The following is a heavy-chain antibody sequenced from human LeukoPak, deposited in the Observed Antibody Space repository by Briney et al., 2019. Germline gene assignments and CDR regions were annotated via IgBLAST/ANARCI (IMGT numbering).Heavy chain of an antibody. CDR2: IYHSGSS. CDR3: ARGDHYSSHRFDC. D-gene: IGHD6-13*01. J-gene: IGHJ4*02. Sequence: SETLSLTCTVSGGSISGYYWNWIRQPPGKGLEWIGYIYHSGSSNYNPSLKSRVTISVDTSKKQFSLMLSSVTAADTAVYYCARGDHYSSHRFDCWGQGTLVTVSS. CDR1: GGSISGYY. V-gene: IGHV4-59*01.